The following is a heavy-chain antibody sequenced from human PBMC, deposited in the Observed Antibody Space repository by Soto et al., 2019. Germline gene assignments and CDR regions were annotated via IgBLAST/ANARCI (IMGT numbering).Heavy chain of an antibody. CDR1: GFTFSSYW. V-gene: IGHV3-7*04. CDR3: AREQYRRGGYYFDY. J-gene: IGHJ4*02. Sequence: PGGSLRLSCAASGFTFSSYWMTWVRQAPGKGLEWVANIKQDGSEKYYVDSVKGRFTISRDNAKNSLYLQMSSLRAEDTAVYYCAREQYRRGGYYFDYWGQGTLVTVSS. D-gene: IGHD2-2*02. CDR2: IKQDGSEK.